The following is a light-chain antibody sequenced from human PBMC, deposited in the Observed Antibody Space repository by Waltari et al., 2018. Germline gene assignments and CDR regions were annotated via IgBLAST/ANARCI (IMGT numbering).Light chain of an antibody. CDR3: QQYYSYPAT. CDR1: QSVGSY. V-gene: IGKV1-8*01. Sequence: AIRLTQSPSPIAASTGARVTITCRASQSVGSYLAWYQQKSGRAPELLLYASSSLEAEVPSRFGGSGSGTDFTLTISCLQSEDFASYFCQQYYSYPATFGQGTRV. CDR2: ASS. J-gene: IGKJ1*01.